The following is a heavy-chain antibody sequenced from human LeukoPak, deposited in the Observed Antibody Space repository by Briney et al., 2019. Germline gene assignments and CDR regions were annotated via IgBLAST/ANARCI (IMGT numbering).Heavy chain of an antibody. D-gene: IGHD2-15*01. CDR2: IYTSGST. CDR3: AREAPGVVVVAATPYYFDY. J-gene: IGHJ4*02. Sequence: SETLSLTCTVSGGSISSYYWSWIRQPAGKGLEWIGRIYTSGSTNCNPSLKSRVTMSVDTSKNQFSLKLSSVTAADTAVYYCAREAPGVVVVAATPYYFDYWGQGTLVTVSS. V-gene: IGHV4-4*07. CDR1: GGSISSYY.